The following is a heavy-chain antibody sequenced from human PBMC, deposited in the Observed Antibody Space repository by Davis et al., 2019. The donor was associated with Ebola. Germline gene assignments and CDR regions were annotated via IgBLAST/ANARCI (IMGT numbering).Heavy chain of an antibody. V-gene: IGHV1-18*01. CDR3: TLGGGGGGWFDP. CDR2: ISADSRNT. Sequence: ASVKVSCKASGYIFTRYGLSWVRQAPGQGLEWMGWISADSRNTDYPQSLQGKVTMTIDTSAGTAYLELRSLSSGDPAVYYFTLGGGGGGWFDPWGQGTLVTVSS. J-gene: IGHJ5*02. CDR1: GYIFTRYG. D-gene: IGHD3-16*01.